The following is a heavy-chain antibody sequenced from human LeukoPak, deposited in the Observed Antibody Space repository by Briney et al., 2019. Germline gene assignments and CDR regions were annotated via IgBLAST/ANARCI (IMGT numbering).Heavy chain of an antibody. CDR1: GGSFSGYY. V-gene: IGHV4-34*01. J-gene: IGHJ3*02. CDR2: INHSGST. D-gene: IGHD7-27*01. CDR3: ARPPNWDHDAFDI. Sequence: SETLSLTCAVYGGSFSGYYWSWIRQPPGKGLEWIGEINHSGSTNYNPSLKSRVTISVDTSKNQFSLKLSSVTAADTAVYYCARPPNWDHDAFDIWGQGTMVTVSS.